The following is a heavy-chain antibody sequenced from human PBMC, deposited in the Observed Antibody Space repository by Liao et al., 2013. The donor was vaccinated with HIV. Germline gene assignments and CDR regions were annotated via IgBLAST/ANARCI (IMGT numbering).Heavy chain of an antibody. CDR2: MYSSGTT. Sequence: QVQLQESGPGVVKPSETLSLTCTVSGGSISGYYWSWIRQPAGKGLEWIGRMYSSGTTNYNPSLKSRVSMSVDTSRNQFSLNLTSMTAADTAVYYCARAGAAIHPTWGTXGGQGTPGHRLL. CDR1: GGSISGYY. D-gene: IGHD2-2*01. J-gene: IGHJ4*02. CDR3: ARAGAAIHPTWGTX. V-gene: IGHV4-4*07.